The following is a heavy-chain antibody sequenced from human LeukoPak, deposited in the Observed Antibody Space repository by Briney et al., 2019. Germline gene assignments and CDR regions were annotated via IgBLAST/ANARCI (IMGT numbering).Heavy chain of an antibody. V-gene: IGHV4-34*01. CDR3: GISPTKLVTHDY. CDR2: INHSRST. D-gene: IGHD5-18*01. J-gene: IGHJ4*02. CDR1: GGSISGDY. Sequence: SETLSLTCAVSGGSISGDYCRWIRQPPGGVLEGFGEINHSRSTNYSQSLKSRVTISSDKSKTQFSSQLPSVTTAPTAVYYCGISPTKLVTHDYWGQGTLVTVSS.